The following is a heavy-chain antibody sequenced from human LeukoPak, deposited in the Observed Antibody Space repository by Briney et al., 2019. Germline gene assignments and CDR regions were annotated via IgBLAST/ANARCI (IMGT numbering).Heavy chain of an antibody. J-gene: IGHJ4*02. V-gene: IGHV3-48*01. CDR3: ARDELQLWSGYGGFGY. CDR1: GFTFSSYS. D-gene: IGHD3-3*01. CDR2: ISSSSSTI. Sequence: TGGSLRLSCAASGFTFSSYSMNWVRQAPGKGLEWVSYISSSSSTIYYADSVKGRFTISRDNAKNSLYLQMNSLRAEDTAVYYCARDELQLWSGYGGFGYWGQGTLVTVSS.